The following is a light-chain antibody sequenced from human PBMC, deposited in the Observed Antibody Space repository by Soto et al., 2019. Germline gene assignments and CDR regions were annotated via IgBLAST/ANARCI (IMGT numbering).Light chain of an antibody. V-gene: IGLV2-14*01. Sequence: QSALTQPASVSGSPGQSITISCTGTSSDVGGYNYVSWYQQHPGKAAKLMIYEVSNRPSGVSNRFSGSKSGNTAALTISGLQAEDEADYYCSSYTSSSTLVVFGGGTKLTVL. CDR2: EVS. CDR3: SSYTSSSTLVV. J-gene: IGLJ2*01. CDR1: SSDVGGYNY.